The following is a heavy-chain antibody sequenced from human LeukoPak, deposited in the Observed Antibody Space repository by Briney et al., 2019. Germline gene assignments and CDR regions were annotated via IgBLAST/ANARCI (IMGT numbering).Heavy chain of an antibody. CDR2: IKQDGSEK. D-gene: IGHD3-10*01. CDR1: GFTFSSYG. J-gene: IGHJ4*02. Sequence: GGSLRLSCAASGFTFSSYGMSWVRQAPGKGLEWVANIKQDGSEKYYVDSVKGRFTISRDNAKNSLYLQMNSLRAEDTAVYYCARDSELLWFGELLYGFDYWGQGTLVTVSS. V-gene: IGHV3-7*05. CDR3: ARDSELLWFGELLYGFDY.